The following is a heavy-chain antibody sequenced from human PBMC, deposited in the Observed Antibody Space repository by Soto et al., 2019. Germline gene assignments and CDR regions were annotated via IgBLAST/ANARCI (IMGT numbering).Heavy chain of an antibody. CDR1: GGTFSSYA. J-gene: IGHJ3*02. V-gene: IGHV1-69*01. CDR3: ARVDRSGYYYFLGAFDI. D-gene: IGHD3-22*01. Sequence: QVQLVQSGAEVKKPGSSVKVSCKASGGTFSSYAISWVRQAPGQGLEWMGGIIPIFGTANYAQKFQGRVTITADETTSTAYMELSSLRSEDTAVYYCARVDRSGYYYFLGAFDIWGQGTMVTVSS. CDR2: IIPIFGTA.